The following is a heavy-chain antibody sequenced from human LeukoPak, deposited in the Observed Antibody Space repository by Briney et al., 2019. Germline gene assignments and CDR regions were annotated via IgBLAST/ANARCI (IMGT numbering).Heavy chain of an antibody. Sequence: GGSLRLSCAASGFIFSSYAMSWVRQAPGKGLEWVSSISSSSSYIYYADSVKGRFTISRDNAKNSLYLQMNSLRAEDTAVYYCARRDLDAFDIWGQGTMVTVSS. CDR3: ARRDLDAFDI. V-gene: IGHV3-21*01. CDR2: ISSSSSYI. D-gene: IGHD3/OR15-3a*01. CDR1: GFIFSSYA. J-gene: IGHJ3*02.